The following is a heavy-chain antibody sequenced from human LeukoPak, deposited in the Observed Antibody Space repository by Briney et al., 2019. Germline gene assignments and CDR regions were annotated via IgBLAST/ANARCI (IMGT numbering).Heavy chain of an antibody. CDR2: IYYSGST. J-gene: IGHJ5*02. D-gene: IGHD6-13*01. Sequence: SETLSLTCTVSGGSISSSSYYWGWIRQPPGKGLEWIGSIYYSGSTYYNPSLKSRVTISVDTSKNRFSLKLSSVTAADTAVYYCARGSSSSWYDWFDPWGQGTLVTASS. V-gene: IGHV4-39*01. CDR3: ARGSSSSWYDWFDP. CDR1: GGSISSSSYY.